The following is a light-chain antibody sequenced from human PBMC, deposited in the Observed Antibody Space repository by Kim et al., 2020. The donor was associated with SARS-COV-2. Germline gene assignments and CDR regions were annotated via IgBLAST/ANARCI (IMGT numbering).Light chain of an antibody. J-gene: IGKJ2*01. CDR2: GAS. CDR1: QSVSSNY. Sequence: EIVLTLSPGTLSLSPGERATLSCRASQSVSSNYLAWHQQKPGQAPRLLIYGASSRATGIPDRFSGSGSGTDFTLTISRLEPEDSAMYYCQQYDSSPPRYTFGQGTKLEI. CDR3: QQYDSSPPRYT. V-gene: IGKV3-20*01.